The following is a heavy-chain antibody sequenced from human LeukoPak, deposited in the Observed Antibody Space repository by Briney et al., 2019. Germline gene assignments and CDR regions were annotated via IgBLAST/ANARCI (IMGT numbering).Heavy chain of an antibody. CDR2: ISAYNGNT. Sequence: ASVKVSCKASGYTFTSYGISWVRQAPGQGLEWMGWISAYNGNTNYAQKLQGRVTMTTDTSTSTAYMELRSLRSDDTAVYYCARGSVVKSIADDAFDIWGQGTMVTVSS. CDR1: GYTFTSYG. CDR3: ARGSVVKSIADDAFDI. J-gene: IGHJ3*02. V-gene: IGHV1-18*01. D-gene: IGHD6-6*01.